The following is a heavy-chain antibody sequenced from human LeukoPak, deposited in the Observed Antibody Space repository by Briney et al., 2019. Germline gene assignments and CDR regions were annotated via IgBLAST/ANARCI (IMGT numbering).Heavy chain of an antibody. J-gene: IGHJ4*02. CDR3: TTRTGDFWSGFVN. CDR2: FDPEEAKM. V-gene: IGHV1-24*01. CDR1: GNSLSELC. D-gene: IGHD3-3*01. Sequence: ASVKVSCKVSGNSLSELCIQWVRQAPGKGLEGMGGFDPEEAKMVYAQNFQGRVTMTEDTSTQTAYMELSGLTSDDTAVYYCTTRTGDFWSGFVNWGQGTLVTVSS.